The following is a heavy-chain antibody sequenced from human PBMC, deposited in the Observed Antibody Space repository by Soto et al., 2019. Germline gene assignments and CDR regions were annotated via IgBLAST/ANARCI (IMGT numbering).Heavy chain of an antibody. D-gene: IGHD6-6*01. J-gene: IGHJ4*02. Sequence: QVQLVESGGGVVQPGRSLRLSCAASGFTFSSYAMHWVRPAPGKGLEWGAVISYDGSKNYYADSVKGRFTISRDKSKNTMYLQKNSLRAEDTAVYYCARERIAARHTWVPYFDYWGQGTLVTVSS. V-gene: IGHV3-30-3*01. CDR3: ARERIAARHTWVPYFDY. CDR1: GFTFSSYA. CDR2: ISYDGSKN.